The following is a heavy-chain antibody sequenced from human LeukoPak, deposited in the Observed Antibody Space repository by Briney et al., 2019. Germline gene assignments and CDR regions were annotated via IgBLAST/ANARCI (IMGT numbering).Heavy chain of an antibody. CDR1: GFTFSSYG. V-gene: IGHV3-33*01. CDR3: ARDAQYYYDSSGYYSPYYYFDY. J-gene: IGHJ4*02. D-gene: IGHD3-22*01. Sequence: GGSLRLSCAASGFTFSSYGMHWVRQAPGKGLEWVAVIWYDGSNKYYADSAKGRFTISRDNSKNTLYLQMNSLRAEDTAVYYCARDAQYYYDSSGYYSPYYYFDYWGQGTLVTVSS. CDR2: IWYDGSNK.